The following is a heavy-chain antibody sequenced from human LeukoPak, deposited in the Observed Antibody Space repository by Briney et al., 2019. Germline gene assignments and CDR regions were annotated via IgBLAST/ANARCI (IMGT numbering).Heavy chain of an antibody. CDR1: GYTFTGYY. CDR2: INPNSGGT. Sequence: GASVKVSCKASGYTFTGYYMHWVRQAPGQGLEWMGWINPNSGGTNYAQKFQGRVTMTRDTSISTAYMELSRLRSDDTAVYYCARDLPLYCSGGSCSNWFDPWGQGTLVTVSS. J-gene: IGHJ5*02. V-gene: IGHV1-2*02. D-gene: IGHD2-15*01. CDR3: ARDLPLYCSGGSCSNWFDP.